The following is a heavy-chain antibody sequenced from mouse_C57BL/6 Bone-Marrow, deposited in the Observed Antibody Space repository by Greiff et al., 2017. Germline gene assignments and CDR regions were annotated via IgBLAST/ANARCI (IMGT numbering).Heavy chain of an antibody. D-gene: IGHD1-2*01. V-gene: IGHV2-2*01. Sequence: QVQLKESGPGLVQPSQSLSITCTVSGFSLTSYGVHWVRQSPGKGLEWLGVIWSGGSTDYNAAFISRLSISKDNSKSQVFFTMNSLQADDTAIYYCASALLRQYFDVWCTGTTVTVSS. CDR3: ASALLRQYFDV. CDR2: IWSGGST. J-gene: IGHJ1*03. CDR1: GFSLTSYG.